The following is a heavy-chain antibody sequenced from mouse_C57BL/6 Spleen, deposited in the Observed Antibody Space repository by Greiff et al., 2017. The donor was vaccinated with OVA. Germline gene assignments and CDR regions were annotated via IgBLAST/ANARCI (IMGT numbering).Heavy chain of an antibody. Sequence: EVKLMESGGGLVQPKGSLKLSCAASGFSFNTYAMNWVRQAPGKGLEWVARIRSKSNNYATYYADSVKDRFTISRDDSESMLYLQMNNLKTEDTAMYYGVRQGGNYHSWYFDVWGTGTTVTVSS. J-gene: IGHJ1*03. V-gene: IGHV10-1*01. CDR1: GFSFNTYA. CDR3: VRQGGNYHSWYFDV. CDR2: IRSKSNNYAT. D-gene: IGHD2-1*01.